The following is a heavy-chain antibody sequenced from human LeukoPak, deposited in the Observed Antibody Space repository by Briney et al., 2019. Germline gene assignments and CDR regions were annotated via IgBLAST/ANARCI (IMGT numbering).Heavy chain of an antibody. J-gene: IGHJ3*01. D-gene: IGHD2-15*01. CDR3: ASGGGSFGDV. Sequence: ASVKVSCKISGHTFTGYYIHWVRQAPGQGLEWMGRINPNRGGTDFAQKFRGRVTVTRDDSINTGYMELSSLRSDDTAIYYCASGGGSFGDVWGQGTMVTVSS. CDR2: INPNRGGT. V-gene: IGHV1-2*06. CDR1: GHTFTGYY.